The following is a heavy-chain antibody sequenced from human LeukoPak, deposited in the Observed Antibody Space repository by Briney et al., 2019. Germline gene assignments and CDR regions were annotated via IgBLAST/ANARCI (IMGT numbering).Heavy chain of an antibody. CDR2: IYYSGST. Sequence: PSETLSLTCTVSGGSISSGDYYWSWIRQPPGKGLEWIGYIYYSGSTYYNPSLKSRVTISVDTSKNQFSLKLSSVTAADTAVYYCASNTGDYYGSGFPFDPWGQGTLVTVSS. J-gene: IGHJ5*02. CDR3: ASNTGDYYGSGFPFDP. CDR1: GGSISSGDYY. V-gene: IGHV4-30-4*01. D-gene: IGHD3-10*01.